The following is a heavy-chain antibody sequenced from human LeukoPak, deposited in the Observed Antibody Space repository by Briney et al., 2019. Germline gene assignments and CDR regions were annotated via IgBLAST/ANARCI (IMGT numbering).Heavy chain of an antibody. CDR3: ARHDNRGHYSLQY. CDR2: GHYTGRS. Sequence: SETLSLTCTVSGASINSYYWSWIRLPPGKGLEWIGFGHYTGRSNYNPSLKSRVTISVDTSKNQFSLKLTSVTAADTAVYYCARHDNRGHYSLQYWGQGALVTVSS. J-gene: IGHJ4*02. CDR1: GASINSYY. D-gene: IGHD3-22*01. V-gene: IGHV4-59*08.